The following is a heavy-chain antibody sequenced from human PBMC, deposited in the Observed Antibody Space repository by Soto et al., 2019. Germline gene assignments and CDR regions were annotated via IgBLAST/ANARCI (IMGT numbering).Heavy chain of an antibody. Sequence: PGGSLRLSCAASGFTFSSYAMHWVRQAPGKGLEWVAVISYDGSNKYYADSVKGRFTISRDNSKNTLYLQMNSLRAEDTAVYYCARGVGSGRYAFDIWGQGTMVTVSS. CDR1: GFTFSSYA. CDR3: ARGVGSGRYAFDI. CDR2: ISYDGSNK. D-gene: IGHD3-10*01. V-gene: IGHV3-30-3*01. J-gene: IGHJ3*02.